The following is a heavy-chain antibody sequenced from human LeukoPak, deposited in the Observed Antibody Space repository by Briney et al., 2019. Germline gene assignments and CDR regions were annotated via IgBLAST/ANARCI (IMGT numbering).Heavy chain of an antibody. J-gene: IGHJ4*02. D-gene: IGHD3-22*01. CDR3: ATLDYYDKSPRILDY. V-gene: IGHV3-48*04. CDR2: ISSSASTI. CDR1: GFTFNVYS. Sequence: GGSLRLSCAASGFTFNVYSMDWVRQVPGKGLEWVSYISSSASTIYYADSVKGRFTISRDNAKNSLYVQMNSLRVEDTAVYYCATLDYYDKSPRILDYWGQGTLVTVSS.